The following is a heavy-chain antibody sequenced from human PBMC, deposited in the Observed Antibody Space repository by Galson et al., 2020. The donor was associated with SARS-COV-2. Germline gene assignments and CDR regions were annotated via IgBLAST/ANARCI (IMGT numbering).Heavy chain of an antibody. D-gene: IGHD3-10*01. Sequence: PGGSLRLSCAASGFTFSTYAMHWVRQAPGKRLEWVAVISYNGNSKYYADSVKGRFTISRDNSKNTLYLQMNSLRSEDTAVYYCAKDSGVRDPMAGSYPSPPVDYFDSWGQGTLVTVPS. CDR2: ISYNGNSK. CDR3: AKDSGVRDPMAGSYPSPPVDYFDS. J-gene: IGHJ4*02. CDR1: GFTFSTYA. V-gene: IGHV3-30-3*01.